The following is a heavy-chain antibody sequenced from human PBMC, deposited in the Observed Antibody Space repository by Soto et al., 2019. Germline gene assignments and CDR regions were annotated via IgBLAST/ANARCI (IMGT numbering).Heavy chain of an antibody. CDR1: GFTFGSYA. Sequence: EVQLLDSGGGLVQPGGSLRLSCAASGFTFGSYAMSWVRQAPGKGLEWVSAISASDGSTYYTDSVKGRFTLYRDNSKKTLILKMNSLSAEDTALYYCARDDGGGYSYGFFDYWGQGTLVTVSA. CDR3: ARDDGGGYSYGFFDY. V-gene: IGHV3-23*01. J-gene: IGHJ4*02. CDR2: ISASDGST. D-gene: IGHD5-18*01.